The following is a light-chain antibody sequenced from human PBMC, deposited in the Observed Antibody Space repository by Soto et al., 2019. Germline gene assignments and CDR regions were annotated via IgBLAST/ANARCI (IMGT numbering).Light chain of an antibody. J-gene: IGKJ1*01. CDR1: QSIASY. CDR2: SAS. V-gene: IGKV1-39*01. Sequence: DIQMTQSPSSLSASIGDRVTITCRASQSIASYLHWYQQKPGKAPKLLISSASSLQSGVPSRFSGSRSGTDFTLTLSSLQPEDFATYYCLQTYSSPPTFGQGTKVEIK. CDR3: LQTYSSPPT.